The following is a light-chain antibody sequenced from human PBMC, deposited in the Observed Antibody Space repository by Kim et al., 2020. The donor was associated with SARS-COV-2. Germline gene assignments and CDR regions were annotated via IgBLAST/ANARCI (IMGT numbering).Light chain of an antibody. CDR2: GKN. J-gene: IGLJ3*02. CDR3: NSRDSSGNRWV. CDR1: SLRSYY. Sequence: SSELTQDPAVSVALGQTVRITCQGDSLRSYYASWYQQKPGQAPVLVIYGKNNRPSGIPDRFSGSSSGNTASLTITGAQAEDEADYYCNSRDSSGNRWVFS. V-gene: IGLV3-19*01.